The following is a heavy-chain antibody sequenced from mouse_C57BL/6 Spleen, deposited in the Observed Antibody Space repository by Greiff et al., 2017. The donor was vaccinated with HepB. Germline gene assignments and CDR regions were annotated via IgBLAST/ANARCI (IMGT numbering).Heavy chain of an antibody. CDR1: GFSLTSYG. Sequence: VKLMESGPGLVQPSQRLSITCTVSGFSLTSYGVHWVRQSPGKGLEWLGVIWSGGSTDYNAAFISRLSISKDNSKSQVFFKMNSLQADDTAIYYCARNPPITTVVAHWYFEVWGTGTTVTVSS. D-gene: IGHD1-1*01. J-gene: IGHJ1*03. CDR3: ARNPPITTVVAHWYFEV. CDR2: IWSGGST. V-gene: IGHV2-2*01.